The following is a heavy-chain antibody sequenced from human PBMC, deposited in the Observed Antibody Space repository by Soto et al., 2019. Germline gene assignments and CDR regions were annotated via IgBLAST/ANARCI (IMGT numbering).Heavy chain of an antibody. CDR1: AYSFTGHY. D-gene: IGHD1-26*01. CDR2: IGPESGAT. V-gene: IGHV1-2*02. CDR3: GRGRSGQIVVFY. J-gene: IGHJ4*02. Sequence: XSVKVSCKASAYSFTGHYIHWVRQAPEQGPEWMGEIGPESGATRYAQKFQGRVTMTMDTSITTVYMELNNMRPDDTAIYYCGRGRSGQIVVFYWGQGTPVTASS.